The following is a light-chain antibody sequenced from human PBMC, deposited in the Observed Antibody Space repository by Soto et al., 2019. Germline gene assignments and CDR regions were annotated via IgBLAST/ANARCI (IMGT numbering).Light chain of an antibody. J-gene: IGLJ2*01. CDR2: NDN. CDR1: SSNIGSNA. CDR3: AAWDERLHGLI. V-gene: IGLV1-44*01. Sequence: QSVLTQPPSASGTPGQRVTISCTGSSSNIGSNAVNWYQHCPGTAPKLLIYNDNQRPSGVPDPFSGSRSGTSASLAISGLRSEHEGDYSCAAWDERLHGLIFGGGTKLTVL.